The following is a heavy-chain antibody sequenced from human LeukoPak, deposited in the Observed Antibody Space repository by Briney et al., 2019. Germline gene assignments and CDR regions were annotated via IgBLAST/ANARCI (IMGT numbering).Heavy chain of an antibody. CDR1: GGTFSSYA. CDR3: ARDPLHDCCSTSCYI. CDR2: IIPIFGTA. D-gene: IGHD2-2*02. J-gene: IGHJ4*02. Sequence: SVKVSCKASGGTFSSYAISWVRQAPGQGLEWMGGIIPIFGTANYAQKFQGRVTITTDESTSTAYMELSSLRSEDTAVYYRARDPLHDCCSTSCYIWGQGTLVTVSS. V-gene: IGHV1-69*05.